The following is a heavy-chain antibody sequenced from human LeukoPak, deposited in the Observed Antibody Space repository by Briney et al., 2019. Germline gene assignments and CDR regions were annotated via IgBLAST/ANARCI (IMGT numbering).Heavy chain of an antibody. D-gene: IGHD6-6*01. CDR1: GYDFINYG. CDR2: RSIYNGNT. J-gene: IGHJ4*02. Sequence: GSVKVSCKASGYDFINYGISWVRQAPGQGLEWMGWRSIYNGNTDYKLQGRVTMTTDTSTSTANMELRSLRSDDTAVYYCARGGPFPSSSSSREYYLDYWGQGTLVTVSS. CDR3: ARGGPFPSSSSSREYYLDY. V-gene: IGHV1-18*01.